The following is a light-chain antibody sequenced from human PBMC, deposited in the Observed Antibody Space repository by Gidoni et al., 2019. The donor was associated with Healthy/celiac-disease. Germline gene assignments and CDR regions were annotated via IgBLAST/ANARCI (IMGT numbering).Light chain of an antibody. J-gene: IGKJ3*01. V-gene: IGKV3-11*01. CDR2: DAS. CDR1: QSVSSY. CDR3: QRRSNWPPT. Sequence: EIVLTQSPATLSLSPGKRATLSCRASQSVSSYLAWYQQKPGQAPRLLIYDASNRATVIPARFSGSGSGTDFTLTISSLEPEDFAVYYCQRRSNWPPTFGPGTKVDIK.